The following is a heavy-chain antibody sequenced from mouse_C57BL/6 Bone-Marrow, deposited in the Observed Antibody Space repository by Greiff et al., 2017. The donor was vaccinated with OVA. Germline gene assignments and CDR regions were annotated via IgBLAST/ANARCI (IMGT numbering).Heavy chain of an antibody. CDR3: ARGSYYDYDDRP. V-gene: IGHV1-26*01. Sequence: EVQLQQSGPELVKPGASVKISCKASGYTFTDYYMNWVKQSHGKSLEWIGDINPNNVGTSYTQKFKGKATLTVDKSSSTAYMELRSLTSEDSAVYYCARGSYYDYDDRPWGQGTTLTVSS. D-gene: IGHD2-4*01. CDR2: INPNNVGT. J-gene: IGHJ2*01. CDR1: GYTFTDYY.